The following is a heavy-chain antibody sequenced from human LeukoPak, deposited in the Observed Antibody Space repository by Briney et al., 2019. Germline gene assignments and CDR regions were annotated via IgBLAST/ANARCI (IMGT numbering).Heavy chain of an antibody. V-gene: IGHV4-59*01. CDR1: GGSISSSY. Sequence: SETLSLTCSVSGGSISSSYWSWIRQPPGKGLEWIGYIYHSGDTNSSPSLKSRVTMSVDTSNNHFSLKLSSVTAADTAVYYCARYFSSGSYQWYFDLWGRGTLVTVSS. J-gene: IGHJ2*01. CDR2: IYHSGDT. CDR3: ARYFSSGSYQWYFDL. D-gene: IGHD3-10*01.